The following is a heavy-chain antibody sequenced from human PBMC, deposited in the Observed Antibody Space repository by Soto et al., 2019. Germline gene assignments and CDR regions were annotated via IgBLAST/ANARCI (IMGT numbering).Heavy chain of an antibody. Sequence: QVQLQESGPGLVKPSQTLSLTCIVSGGSISSGGYYWSWIRQHPGKGLEWFGYLYYSGSTYYNPSLKSRVTISGDSSKNQFSLTLSSVTAADTAVYYCARGTYCGGDCYSREFDYWGQGTLVTVAS. J-gene: IGHJ4*02. CDR1: GGSISSGGYY. D-gene: IGHD2-21*02. V-gene: IGHV4-31*03. CDR2: LYYSGST. CDR3: ARGTYCGGDCYSREFDY.